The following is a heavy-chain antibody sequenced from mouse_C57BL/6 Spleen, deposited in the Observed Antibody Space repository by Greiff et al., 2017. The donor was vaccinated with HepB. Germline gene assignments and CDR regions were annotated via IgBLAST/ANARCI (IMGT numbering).Heavy chain of an antibody. J-gene: IGHJ3*01. V-gene: IGHV1-55*01. D-gene: IGHD2-12*01. CDR1: GYTFTSYW. Sequence: QVHVKQPGAELVKPGASVKLSCKASGYTFTSYWITWVKQRPGQGLEWIGDIYPGSGSTNYNEKFKSKATLTVDTSSSTAYRQLSSLTSEDSAVYYCAVYSSHSWFAYWGQGTLVTVSA. CDR2: IYPGSGST. CDR3: AVYSSHSWFAY.